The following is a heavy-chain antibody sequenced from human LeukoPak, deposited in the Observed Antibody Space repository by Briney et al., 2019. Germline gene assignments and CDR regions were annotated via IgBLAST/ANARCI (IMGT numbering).Heavy chain of an antibody. V-gene: IGHV1-2*02. CDR3: ASDIPAVAGTAGAFDI. J-gene: IGHJ3*02. D-gene: IGHD6-19*01. CDR1: GYTFTGYY. Sequence: ASVKVSCKASGYTFTGYYMHWVRQAPGQGLEWMGWINPNSGGTNYAQKFQGRVTMTRDTSISTAYMELSRLRSDDTAVYYCASDIPAVAGTAGAFDIWGQGTMVTVSS. CDR2: INPNSGGT.